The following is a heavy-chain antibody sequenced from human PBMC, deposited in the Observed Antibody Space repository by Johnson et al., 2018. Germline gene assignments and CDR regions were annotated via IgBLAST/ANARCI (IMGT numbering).Heavy chain of an antibody. CDR2: ISGSGGET. J-gene: IGHJ6*03. D-gene: IGHD1-14*01. V-gene: IGHV3-23*04. Sequence: VQLVESGGGLVQPGGSLRLSCAASGFTFSNYAMSWVRQAPGKGLEWVSAISGSGGETHYADSVKGRFTVSRDNAKNSLYLQMNSLRGEDTSVYYCVRTGRMDVWGKGTTVTVSS. CDR1: GFTFSNYA. CDR3: VRTGRMDV.